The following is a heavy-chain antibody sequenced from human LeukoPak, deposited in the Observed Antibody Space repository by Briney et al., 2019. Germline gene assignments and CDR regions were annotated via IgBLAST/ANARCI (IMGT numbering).Heavy chain of an antibody. CDR2: IRYDGSKK. D-gene: IGHD3-10*01. V-gene: IGHV3-30*02. J-gene: IGHJ4*02. Sequence: GGSLRFSVAASEFTFISYGMHGVGKAPGRGLKWVAFIRYDGSKKYYADSVKGRFTISRDNSKNTLYLEMNSLRAEDTAVYYCAKDIGSYYDYWGQGILVTVSS. CDR1: EFTFISYG. CDR3: AKDIGSYYDY.